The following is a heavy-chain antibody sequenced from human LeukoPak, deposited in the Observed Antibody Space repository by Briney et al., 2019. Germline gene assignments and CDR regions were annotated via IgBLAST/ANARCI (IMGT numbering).Heavy chain of an antibody. CDR2: ISGSGGST. V-gene: IGHV3-23*01. CDR3: ARGYDFWSGQGYFDY. D-gene: IGHD3-3*01. J-gene: IGHJ4*02. Sequence: PGGSLRLSCAASGFTFSSYAMSWVRQAPGKGLEWVSAISGSGGSTYYADSAKGRFTISRDNSKNTLYLQMNSLRAEDTALYYCARGYDFWSGQGYFDYWGQGTLVTVSS. CDR1: GFTFSSYA.